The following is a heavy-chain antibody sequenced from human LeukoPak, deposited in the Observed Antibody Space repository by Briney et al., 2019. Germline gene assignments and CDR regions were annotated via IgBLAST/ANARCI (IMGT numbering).Heavy chain of an antibody. CDR3: ARAGTPVPAARILRFDP. V-gene: IGHV4-30-4*08. Sequence: SETLSLTCTVSGGSISSGGYYWSWIRQHPGKGLEWIGYIYYSGSTYYNPSLKSRVTISVDTSKNQFSLKLSSVTAADTAVYYCARAGTPVPAARILRFDPWGQGTLVTVSS. D-gene: IGHD2-2*01. CDR2: IYYSGST. J-gene: IGHJ5*02. CDR1: GGSISSGGYY.